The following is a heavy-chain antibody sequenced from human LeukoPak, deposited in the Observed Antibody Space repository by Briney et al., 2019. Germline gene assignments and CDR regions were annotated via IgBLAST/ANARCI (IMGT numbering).Heavy chain of an antibody. D-gene: IGHD6-19*01. CDR2: INPNDGFT. J-gene: IGHJ4*02. Sequence: ASVKVSCKASGYTFTSYGISWVRQAPGQGLEWVGVINPNDGFTSYEQKFKGRVTMTRDMSTSTVYMELNSLRSDDTAVYYCARGDRSGWYLVDYWGQGTLVTVPS. CDR3: ARGDRSGWYLVDY. V-gene: IGHV1-18*01. CDR1: GYTFTSYG.